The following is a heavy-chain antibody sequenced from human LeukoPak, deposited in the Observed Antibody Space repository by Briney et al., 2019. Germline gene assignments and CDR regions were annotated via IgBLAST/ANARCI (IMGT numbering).Heavy chain of an antibody. D-gene: IGHD3-3*01. V-gene: IGHV3-48*04. CDR3: AREGYDFWSANDAFDI. CDR1: GFTFGPYT. Sequence: GGSLRLFCAASGFTFGPYTMNWVRQAPGKGPEWVSYISSSSDTIYYADSVKGRFTISRDNAKNSLYLQMNSLRAEDTAVYYCAREGYDFWSANDAFDIWGQGTMVTVSS. CDR2: ISSSSDTI. J-gene: IGHJ3*02.